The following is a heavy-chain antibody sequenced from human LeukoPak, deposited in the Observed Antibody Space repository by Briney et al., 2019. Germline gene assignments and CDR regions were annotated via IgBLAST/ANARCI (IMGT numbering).Heavy chain of an antibody. V-gene: IGHV4-34*01. CDR3: GRSKGPYCSGGSCYSGAVFGY. CDR1: GGSFSGYF. CDR2: INHSGST. Sequence: SETLSLTCAVYGGSFSGYFWSWIRQPPGKGLEWIGEINHSGSTNYNPSLKSRVTISVDTSKNQFSLKLSSVTAADTAVYYCGRSKGPYCSGGSCYSGAVFGYWGQGTLVTVSS. D-gene: IGHD2-15*01. J-gene: IGHJ4*02.